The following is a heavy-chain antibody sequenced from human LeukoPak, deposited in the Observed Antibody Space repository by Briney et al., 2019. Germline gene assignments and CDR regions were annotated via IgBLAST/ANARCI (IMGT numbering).Heavy chain of an antibody. CDR2: ITGSGGTS. CDR1: GFIFRNYA. CDR3: AKWGYYDGLTGYYDSDC. Sequence: PGRSLRLSCAASGFIFRNYAMSWVRQAPGKGLEWVSAITGSGGTSWYADSVKGHFTISRDNSKNTLYLQMNSLGADDTAVYYCAKWGYYDGLTGYYDSDCWGQGTLVTVSS. V-gene: IGHV3-23*01. D-gene: IGHD3-9*01. J-gene: IGHJ4*02.